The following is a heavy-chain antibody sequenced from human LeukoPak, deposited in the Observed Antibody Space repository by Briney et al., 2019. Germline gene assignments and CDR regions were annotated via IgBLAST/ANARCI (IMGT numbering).Heavy chain of an antibody. CDR3: ARQKWWDGYNFDY. CDR2: IYYSGST. Sequence: SETLSLTCTVSGGSISSSSYYWGWIRQPPGKGLEWIGSIYYSGSTYYNPSLKSRVTISVDTSKNQFSLKLSSVTAADTAVYYCARQKWWDGYNFDYWGQGTLVTVSS. J-gene: IGHJ4*02. D-gene: IGHD5-24*01. V-gene: IGHV4-39*01. CDR1: GGSISSSSYY.